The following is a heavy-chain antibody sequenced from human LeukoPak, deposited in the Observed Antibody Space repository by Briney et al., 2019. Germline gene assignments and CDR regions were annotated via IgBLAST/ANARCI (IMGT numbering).Heavy chain of an antibody. V-gene: IGHV4-59*08. Sequence: SETLSLTCTVSGGSISSYYWTWIRQPPGKGLEWIGYIYYSGSTDYNPSLKSRVTISVDTSKNQFSLKLSSVTAADTAVYYCARQGGGNRNGMDVWGQGTTVTVSS. CDR3: ARQGGGNRNGMDV. D-gene: IGHD4-23*01. J-gene: IGHJ6*02. CDR1: GGSISSYY. CDR2: IYYSGST.